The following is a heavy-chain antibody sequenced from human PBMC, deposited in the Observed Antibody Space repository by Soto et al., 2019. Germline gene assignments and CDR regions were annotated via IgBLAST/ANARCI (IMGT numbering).Heavy chain of an antibody. CDR3: ASGGNWFDP. Sequence: SETLSLTCNVSCGSISNYYWTWVRQSPEKGLEWIGYMYYNGNINYNPSLKSRVTISIDTSKNQFSLTLKSVTAADTAVYYCASGGNWFDPWGQGVLVTVSS. D-gene: IGHD3-16*01. CDR2: MYYNGNI. V-gene: IGHV4-59*01. CDR1: CGSISNYY. J-gene: IGHJ5*02.